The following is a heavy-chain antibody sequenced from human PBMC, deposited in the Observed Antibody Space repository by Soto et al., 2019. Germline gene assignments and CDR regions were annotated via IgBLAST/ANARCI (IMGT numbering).Heavy chain of an antibody. CDR3: AKAITTGEYYYYYYMDV. Sequence: RQTPGKGLEWVSAISGSGGSTYYADSVKGRFTTSRDNSKNTLYLQMNSLRAEDTAVYYCAKAITTGEYYYYYYMDVWGKGTTVTVSS. CDR2: ISGSGGST. V-gene: IGHV3-23*01. D-gene: IGHD4-17*01. J-gene: IGHJ6*03.